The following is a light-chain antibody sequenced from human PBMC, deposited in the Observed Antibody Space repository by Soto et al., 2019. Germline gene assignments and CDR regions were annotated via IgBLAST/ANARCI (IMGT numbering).Light chain of an antibody. CDR3: CSYAGTYTLV. V-gene: IGLV2-11*01. CDR1: SSDVGGYDF. Sequence: QSALTQPRSVSGSHGQSVTISCTGSSSDVGGYDFVSWYQQHPGKAPKLMISDVSERPSGVPDRFSGSKSANTASLTISGLQAEDEADYYCCSYAGTYTLVFGGGTKVTVL. CDR2: DVS. J-gene: IGLJ3*02.